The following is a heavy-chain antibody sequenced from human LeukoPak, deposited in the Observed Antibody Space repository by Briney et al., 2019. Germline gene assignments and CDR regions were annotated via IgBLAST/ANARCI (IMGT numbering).Heavy chain of an antibody. Sequence: PGGSLRLSCAASGFTFSSYSMNWVRQAPGKGLEWVSSISSSSSYIYYADSVKGRFTISRDNAKNSLYLQMNSLRAEDTAVYYCARMGITMVRGRTYYYYMDVWGKGTTVTVSS. D-gene: IGHD3-10*01. V-gene: IGHV3-21*01. J-gene: IGHJ6*03. CDR3: ARMGITMVRGRTYYYYMDV. CDR1: GFTFSSYS. CDR2: ISSSSSYI.